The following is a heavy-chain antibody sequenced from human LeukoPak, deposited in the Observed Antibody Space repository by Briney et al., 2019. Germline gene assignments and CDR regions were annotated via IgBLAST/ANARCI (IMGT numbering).Heavy chain of an antibody. D-gene: IGHD3-16*01. CDR3: AKAIGGYHFDY. CDR2: ISGSGGNT. V-gene: IGHV3-23*01. Sequence: GGSLRLSCAASGFTFSSYGMTWVRQAPGQGLEWVSGISGSGGNTYYADSVKGRFTISRDNSKNTLFLQMNSLRAEDTAVYYCAKAIGGYHFDYWGQGTLVTVSS. J-gene: IGHJ4*02. CDR1: GFTFSSYG.